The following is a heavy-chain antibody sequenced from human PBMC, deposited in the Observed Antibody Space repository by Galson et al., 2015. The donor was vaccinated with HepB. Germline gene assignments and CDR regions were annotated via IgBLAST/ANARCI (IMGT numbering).Heavy chain of an antibody. CDR3: ARGGTGDAFDI. D-gene: IGHD1-1*01. CDR1: GFTFSDYY. J-gene: IGHJ3*02. Sequence: SLRLSCAASGFTFSDYYMSWIRQAPGKGLEWVSYISSSSSYTNYADSVKGRFTISRDNAKNSLYLQMNSLRAEDTAVYYCARGGTGDAFDIWGQGTMVTVSS. CDR2: ISSSSSYT. V-gene: IGHV3-11*05.